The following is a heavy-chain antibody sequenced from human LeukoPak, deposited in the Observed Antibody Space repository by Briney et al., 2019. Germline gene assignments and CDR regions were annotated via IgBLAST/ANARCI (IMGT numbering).Heavy chain of an antibody. J-gene: IGHJ4*02. CDR3: ARDWGAYYYDISGYYPFDY. D-gene: IGHD3-22*01. V-gene: IGHV3-7*01. Sequence: GGSLRLSCAASGFSFSSYWMNWVRQAPGKGLEWVANINQKGSEKYYVDSVKGRFTISRDNAKKSLYLQMNNLRVEDTAVYYCARDWGAYYYDISGYYPFDYWGQGTLVTVSS. CDR1: GFSFSSYW. CDR2: INQKGSEK.